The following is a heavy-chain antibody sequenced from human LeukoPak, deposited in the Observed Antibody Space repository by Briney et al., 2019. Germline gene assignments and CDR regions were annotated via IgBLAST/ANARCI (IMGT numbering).Heavy chain of an antibody. J-gene: IGHJ4*02. CDR1: GGSFSGYY. Sequence: SETLSLTCAVYGGSFSGYYWSWIRQPPGKGLEWIGEINHSGSTNYNPSLKSRVTISVDTSKNQFSLKLGSVTAADTAVYYCARAISGGSCYDYWGQGTLVTVSS. CDR3: ARAISGGSCYDY. V-gene: IGHV4-34*01. CDR2: INHSGST. D-gene: IGHD2-15*01.